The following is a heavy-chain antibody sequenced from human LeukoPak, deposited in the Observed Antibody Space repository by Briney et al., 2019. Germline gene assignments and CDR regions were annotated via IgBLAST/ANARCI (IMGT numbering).Heavy chain of an antibody. D-gene: IGHD6-6*01. CDR3: ARRRSGSSGPPSDH. Sequence: GASVKVSCKASGYTFTSYDINWVRQATGQGLEWMGWMNPNSGNTGYAQKFQARVNMTRNTSISTAYMELSSLESEDTAVYYCARRRSGSSGPPSDHWGQGTLVTVSS. CDR2: MNPNSGNT. CDR1: GYTFTSYD. J-gene: IGHJ4*02. V-gene: IGHV1-8*01.